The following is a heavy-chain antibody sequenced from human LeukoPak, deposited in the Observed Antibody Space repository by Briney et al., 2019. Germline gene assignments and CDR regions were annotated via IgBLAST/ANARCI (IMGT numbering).Heavy chain of an antibody. CDR3: ARNPSIVGAPPLDY. V-gene: IGHV3-9*01. CDR1: GFTFDDYA. Sequence: GGSLRLSCAASGFTFDDYAMHWVRQAPGKGLEWVSGISWNSGSIGYADSVKGRFTISRDNSKNTLYLQMNSLRAEDTAVYYCARNPSIVGAPPLDYWGQGTLVTVSS. J-gene: IGHJ4*02. D-gene: IGHD1-26*01. CDR2: ISWNSGSI.